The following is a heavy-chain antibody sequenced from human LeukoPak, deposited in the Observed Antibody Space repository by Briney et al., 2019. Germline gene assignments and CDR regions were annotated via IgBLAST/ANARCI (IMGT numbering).Heavy chain of an antibody. CDR2: ISAYNGNT. Sequence: ASVKVSCEASGYTFTSQGISWVRQAPGQGLEWMGWISAYNGNTNYAQKVQGRVTMTTDTSTSTAHMELRSLRSDDTAVYYCARAEVGSSWDYFDYWGQGTLVTVSS. V-gene: IGHV1-18*01. J-gene: IGHJ4*02. CDR3: ARAEVGSSWDYFDY. CDR1: GYTFTSQG. D-gene: IGHD6-13*01.